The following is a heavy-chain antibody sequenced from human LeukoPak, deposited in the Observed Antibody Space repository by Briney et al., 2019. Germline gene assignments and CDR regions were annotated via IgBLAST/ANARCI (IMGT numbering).Heavy chain of an antibody. D-gene: IGHD2-2*02. Sequence: SQTLSLTCTVSGGSISSGSYYWSWIRQPAGKGLEWIGRIYTSGSTNYNPSLKSRVTISVDTSKNQFSLKLSSVTAADTAVYYCAKHDCSSTRCYTSDYWGQGTLVTVSS. CDR2: IYTSGST. V-gene: IGHV4-61*02. J-gene: IGHJ4*02. CDR3: AKHDCSSTRCYTSDY. CDR1: GGSISSGSYY.